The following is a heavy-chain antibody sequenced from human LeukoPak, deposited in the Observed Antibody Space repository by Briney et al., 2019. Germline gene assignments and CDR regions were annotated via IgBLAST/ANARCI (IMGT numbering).Heavy chain of an antibody. CDR1: GFTFSDYY. CDR2: SRNKANSYTT. V-gene: IGHV3-72*01. CDR3: ASSYCSGGSCYDY. J-gene: IGHJ4*02. D-gene: IGHD2-15*01. Sequence: GGSLRLSCAASGFTFSDYYMSWVRQAPGKGLEWVGRSRNKANSYTTEYAASVKGRFTISRDDLKNSVFLQMNSLKMEGTAVYYCASSYCSGGSCYDYWGQGSLVTVSS.